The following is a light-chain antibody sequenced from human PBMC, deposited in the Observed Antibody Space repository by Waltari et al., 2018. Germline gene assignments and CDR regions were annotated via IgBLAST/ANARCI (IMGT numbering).Light chain of an antibody. CDR1: NRDVGVYNY. Sequence: QSALTQPASVSGSPGQAITISFTGNNRDVGVYNYVFWYQQQPGKPPKLMIYEVTIRPSGLARRFAGSKAGNTAPLTISGLQAEDAADYYCSSYTSRSTYVFGAGTKVTVL. CDR3: SSYTSRSTYV. J-gene: IGLJ1*01. CDR2: EVT. V-gene: IGLV2-14*01.